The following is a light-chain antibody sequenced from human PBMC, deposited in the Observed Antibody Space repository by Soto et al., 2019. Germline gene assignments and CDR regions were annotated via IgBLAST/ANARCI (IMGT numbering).Light chain of an antibody. Sequence: QSVLTQPPSASGTPGQRVTISCSGSSSNIGSNYVYWYQQLPGTAPKLLIYRYNQRPSGVPDRFSGSNSGTSASLAISGLRSEDEAEYYCASCDDSRSGFYVFGTGTKVTVL. CDR3: ASCDDSRSGFYV. CDR1: SSNIGSNY. V-gene: IGLV1-47*01. CDR2: RYN. J-gene: IGLJ1*01.